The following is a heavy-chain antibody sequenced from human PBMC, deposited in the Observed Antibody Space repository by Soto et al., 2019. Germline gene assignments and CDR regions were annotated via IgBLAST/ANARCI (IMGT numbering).Heavy chain of an antibody. CDR1: GGSFSGYY. D-gene: IGHD3-10*01. CDR3: ATVLTPLLVNATYYFDY. CDR2: INHFGST. J-gene: IGHJ4*02. Sequence: QVHLQQWGAGLLKPSETLALTCAVYGGSFSGYYWSWIRQPPGKGLEWIGEINHFGSTNYNPSLKSRVTISSDTSKCQFSLKLTSVTAADTAVYYCATVLTPLLVNATYYFDYWGQGALVTVSS. V-gene: IGHV4-34*01.